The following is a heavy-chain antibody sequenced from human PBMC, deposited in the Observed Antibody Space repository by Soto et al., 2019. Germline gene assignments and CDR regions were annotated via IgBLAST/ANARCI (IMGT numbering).Heavy chain of an antibody. J-gene: IGHJ6*03. Sequence: QVQLQQWGAGLLKPSETLSLTCAVYGGSFSGYNWSWIRQPPGKGLEWIGESSHSGSTNYNPSLKSRITISAATTMTQCSLKLISVTAADTAVYYCARALGWYEAPAVGYYNSMDVWGKGTMVTASS. CDR3: ARALGWYEAPAVGYYNSMDV. CDR1: GGSFSGYN. D-gene: IGHD6-19*01. V-gene: IGHV4-34*01. CDR2: SSHSGST.